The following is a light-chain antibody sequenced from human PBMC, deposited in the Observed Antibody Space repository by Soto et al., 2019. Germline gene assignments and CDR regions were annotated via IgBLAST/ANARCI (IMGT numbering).Light chain of an antibody. CDR3: QRYFNWLWT. Sequence: EIVMTQSPATLSVSPGERATLSCRARQSVNTNLAWYQQKPGQAPMLLIYGASSTATGIPARFSGSGSGTDFTLTISSLQSEDFAVYFCQRYFNWLWTFVQGTKVEIK. CDR1: QSVNTN. V-gene: IGKV3-15*01. CDR2: GAS. J-gene: IGKJ1*01.